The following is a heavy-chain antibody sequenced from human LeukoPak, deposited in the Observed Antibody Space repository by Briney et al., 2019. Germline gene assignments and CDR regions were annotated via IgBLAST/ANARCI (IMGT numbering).Heavy chain of an antibody. CDR1: GFTFSSYA. Sequence: GGSLRLSCAASGFTFSSYAMSWVRQAPGKGLEWVSAISGSGGSTYYADSVKGRFTISRDNSKNTLYLQMNSLRAEDTAVYYSAKGYCSGGSCYLNDYWGQGTLVTVSS. V-gene: IGHV3-23*01. J-gene: IGHJ4*02. D-gene: IGHD2-15*01. CDR2: ISGSGGST. CDR3: AKGYCSGGSCYLNDY.